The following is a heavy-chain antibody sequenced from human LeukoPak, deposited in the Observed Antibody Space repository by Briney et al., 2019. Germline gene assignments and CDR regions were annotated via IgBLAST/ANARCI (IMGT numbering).Heavy chain of an antibody. D-gene: IGHD6-13*01. CDR2: TSSSDAGT. Sequence: GGSLRLSCAVSGFPLSSYAMSWVRQAPGKGLEWVSATSSSDAGTYYADSVRGRFTISRDNSKNTLYLQMNSLRAEDTAVYYCAKEHGGSSWYEDAFDIWGQGTMVTVSS. V-gene: IGHV3-23*01. J-gene: IGHJ3*02. CDR1: GFPLSSYA. CDR3: AKEHGGSSWYEDAFDI.